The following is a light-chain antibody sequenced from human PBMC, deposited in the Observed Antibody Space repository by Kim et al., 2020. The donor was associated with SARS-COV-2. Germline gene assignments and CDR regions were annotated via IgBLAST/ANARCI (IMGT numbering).Light chain of an antibody. CDR3: QSYDSRLGGWV. V-gene: IGLV1-40*01. Sequence: QSVLTQPPSASGAPGPKVTISCTRSSANIGARYDVPWYQQFPGTAPKRLIYDSSNRPSGVPDRFSGSKAGTAAALAITGLQAEDVADYFCQSYDSRLGGWVFGGGTQLTVL. CDR1: SANIGARYD. J-gene: IGLJ3*02. CDR2: DSS.